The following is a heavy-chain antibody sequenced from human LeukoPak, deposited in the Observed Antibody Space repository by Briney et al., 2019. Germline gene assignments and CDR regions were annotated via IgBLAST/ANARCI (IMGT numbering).Heavy chain of an antibody. Sequence: GGSLRLSCAASGFTFSSYSMNWVRQASGKGLEWVSSISSSSSYIYYADSVKGRFTISRDNAKNSLYLQMNSLRAEDTAVNYCARDLWDSSSQGDYWGQGTLVTVSS. CDR1: GFTFSSYS. CDR2: ISSSSSYI. CDR3: ARDLWDSSSQGDY. J-gene: IGHJ4*02. V-gene: IGHV3-21*01. D-gene: IGHD6-13*01.